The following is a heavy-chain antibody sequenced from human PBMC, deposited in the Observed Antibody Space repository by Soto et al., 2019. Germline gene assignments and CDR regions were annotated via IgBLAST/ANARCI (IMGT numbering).Heavy chain of an antibody. Sequence: QLVESGGGVVQPGRSLRLSCAASGFSLGTYAMDWVRQAPGKGLEWVAVISYDGTTRFYAGSVKGRFTISRDNSRNTLYLQMNSLRPGDTGVYYCARGTAIELEPAAIRFDPLGQGTQVIVSS. CDR1: GFSLGTYA. CDR3: ARGTAIELEPAAIRFDP. D-gene: IGHD2-2*01. CDR2: ISYDGTTR. V-gene: IGHV3-30*04. J-gene: IGHJ5*02.